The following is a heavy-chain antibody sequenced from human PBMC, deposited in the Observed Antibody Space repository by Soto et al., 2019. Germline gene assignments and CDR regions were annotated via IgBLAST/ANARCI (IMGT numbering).Heavy chain of an antibody. V-gene: IGHV3-30*14. CDR1: GFTFSTYI. CDR2: IFHSGRDK. J-gene: IGHJ1*01. CDR3: ASMYSSYRHDRDTAESFQY. Sequence: PGGSLRLSCAASGFTFSTYIMHWVRQAPGKGLEWVAIIFHSGRDKDYADSVKGRFTISRDNSNNRLYLQMNSLRAEDTAVYYCASMYSSYRHDRDTAESFQYWGQGTLVTVSS. D-gene: IGHD6-6*01.